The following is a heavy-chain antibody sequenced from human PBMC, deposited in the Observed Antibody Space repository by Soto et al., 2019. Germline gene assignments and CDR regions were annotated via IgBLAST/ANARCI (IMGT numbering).Heavy chain of an antibody. CDR3: AKDESNSNPLYYFDY. J-gene: IGHJ4*02. D-gene: IGHD3-22*01. V-gene: IGHV3-23*01. Sequence: GGSLRLSCAASGFTFSTYAMTWVRQAPGKGLEWVSSISATSSNTYYADSVKGRFTISRDNSKNTLFLHMNSLRAEDTALYYCAKDESNSNPLYYFDYWGQGTLVTVSS. CDR2: ISATSSNT. CDR1: GFTFSTYA.